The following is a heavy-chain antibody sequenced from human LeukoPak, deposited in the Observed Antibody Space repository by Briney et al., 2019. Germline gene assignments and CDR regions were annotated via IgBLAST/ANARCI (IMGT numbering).Heavy chain of an antibody. V-gene: IGHV1-8*01. Sequence: ASVKVSCKPSGYTFTSYDINWGRQATGQGLEWMGWMNPNSGNTCYAQKFQGRVTMTTDTSTSTAYMELRSLRSDDTAVYYCARSYYDFWSGYRDLDYWGQGTLVTVSS. CDR1: GYTFTSYD. D-gene: IGHD3-3*01. CDR3: ARSYYDFWSGYRDLDY. J-gene: IGHJ4*02. CDR2: MNPNSGNT.